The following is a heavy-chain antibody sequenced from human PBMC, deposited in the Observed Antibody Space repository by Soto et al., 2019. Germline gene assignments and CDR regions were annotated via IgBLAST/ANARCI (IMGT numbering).Heavy chain of an antibody. V-gene: IGHV3-33*06. J-gene: IGHJ5*02. D-gene: IGHD3-16*01. CDR1: GFKFRNYA. Sequence: QVQLVASGGGVVQPGKSLRLSCAASGFKFRNYAIHWVRQDPGKGLEWLAVIWFDGSKKYYADSVKGRFTISRDNSKNTVYLHMNSLTADDSGVFYCAKAHSMMILDRFDPWGHGTLVTVSS. CDR3: AKAHSMMILDRFDP. CDR2: IWFDGSKK.